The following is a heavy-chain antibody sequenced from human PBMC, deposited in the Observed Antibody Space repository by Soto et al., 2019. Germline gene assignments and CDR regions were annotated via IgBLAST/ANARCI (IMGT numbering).Heavy chain of an antibody. V-gene: IGHV3-9*01. CDR2: ISWNSGSI. CDR1: GFTFDDYA. D-gene: IGHD2-2*01. Sequence: GGSLRLSCAASGFTFDDYAMHWVRQAPGKGLEWVSGISWNSGSIGYADSVKGRFTISRDNAKNSLYLQMNSLRAEDTALYYCAKVLSAAMGAFDYWGQGTLVTVSS. CDR3: AKVLSAAMGAFDY. J-gene: IGHJ4*02.